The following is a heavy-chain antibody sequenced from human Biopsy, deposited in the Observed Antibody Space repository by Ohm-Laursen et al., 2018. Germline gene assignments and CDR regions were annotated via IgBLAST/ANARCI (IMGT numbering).Heavy chain of an antibody. D-gene: IGHD5-24*01. V-gene: IGHV3-7*04. CDR2: MNQDGSEE. CDR1: GFIFSRYW. CDR3: VRGPSGVATIG. Sequence: SLRLSCSASGFIFSRYWMNWVRQAPEKGLEWVANMNQDGSEEHYVDSVKGRFTISRDNSKNTLYLQMNSLRAEDTAVYYCVRGPSGVATIGRGQGTLVTVSS. J-gene: IGHJ4*02.